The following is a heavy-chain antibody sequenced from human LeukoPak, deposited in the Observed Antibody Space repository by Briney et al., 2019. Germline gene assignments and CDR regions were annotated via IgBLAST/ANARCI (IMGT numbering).Heavy chain of an antibody. J-gene: IGHJ4*02. Sequence: GGSQRLSCAASGFTFSNYWMSWVRQAPGKGLEWVANIKQDGSEKYYVDSVKGRFTISRDNAKNSLYLQMNSMRAEDTAVYYCARSLRGYSYGSGGQGTLVTVSS. CDR3: ARSLRGYSYGS. D-gene: IGHD5-18*01. V-gene: IGHV3-7*01. CDR1: GFTFSNYW. CDR2: IKQDGSEK.